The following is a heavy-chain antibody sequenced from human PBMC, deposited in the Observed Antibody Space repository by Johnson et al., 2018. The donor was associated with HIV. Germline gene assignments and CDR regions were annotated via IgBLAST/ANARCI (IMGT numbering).Heavy chain of an antibody. D-gene: IGHD1-26*01. Sequence: QVQLVESGGGVVQPGRSLRLSCAASGLTFSSYAMYCVRQAPGKGLEWVAVISYDGSNKYYADSVKGRFTISRDNPKNSLYLQMHSLRAEDTALYSCARWSTEGSDAFHIWGQGKMVTVSS. V-gene: IGHV3-30-3*01. CDR1: GLTFSSYA. CDR2: ISYDGSNK. J-gene: IGHJ3*02. CDR3: ARWSTEGSDAFHI.